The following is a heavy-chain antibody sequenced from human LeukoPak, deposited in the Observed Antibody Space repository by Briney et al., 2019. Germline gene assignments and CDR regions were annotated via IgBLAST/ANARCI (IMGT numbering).Heavy chain of an antibody. CDR3: AKVEPLDYGDRPPLFDY. CDR2: ISSSGSTI. J-gene: IGHJ4*02. CDR1: GFTFSSYE. V-gene: IGHV3-48*03. D-gene: IGHD4-17*01. Sequence: GSLRLSCAASGFTFSSYEMNWVRQAPGKGLEWVSYISSSGSTIYYADSVKGRFTISRDNSKNTLYLQMNSLRAEDTAVYYCAKVEPLDYGDRPPLFDYWGQGTLVTVSS.